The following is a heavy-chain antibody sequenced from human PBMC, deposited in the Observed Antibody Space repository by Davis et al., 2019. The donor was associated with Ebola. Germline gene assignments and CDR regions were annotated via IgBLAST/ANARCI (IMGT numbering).Heavy chain of an antibody. CDR1: GGSITSGRYS. V-gene: IGHV4-30-4*07. D-gene: IGHD4-17*01. Sequence: SETLSLTCAVSGGSITSGRYSWSWIRQPPGKGLEWIGSIFYSGNSYSNPSLRSRVTMSVDTSKNQFSLKLSSVTAADTAVYYCARVGYDYGAYVGFDYWGQGILVTVSS. CDR2: IFYSGNS. CDR3: ARVGYDYGAYVGFDY. J-gene: IGHJ4*02.